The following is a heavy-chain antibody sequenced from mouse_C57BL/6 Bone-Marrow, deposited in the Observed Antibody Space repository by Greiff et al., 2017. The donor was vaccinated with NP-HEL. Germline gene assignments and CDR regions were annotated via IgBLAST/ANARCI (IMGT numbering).Heavy chain of an antibody. Sequence: QVHVKQPGAELVKPGASVKMSCKASGYTFTSYWITWVKQRPGQGLEWIGDIYPGSGSTNYNEKFKSKATLTVDTSSSTAYMQLSSLTSEDSAVYYCARTGRAPYYFDYWGQGTTLTVSS. D-gene: IGHD3-3*01. CDR2: IYPGSGST. J-gene: IGHJ2*01. CDR1: GYTFTSYW. CDR3: ARTGRAPYYFDY. V-gene: IGHV1-55*01.